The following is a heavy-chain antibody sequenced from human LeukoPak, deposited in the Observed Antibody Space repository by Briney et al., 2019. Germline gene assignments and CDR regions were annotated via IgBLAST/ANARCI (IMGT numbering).Heavy chain of an antibody. J-gene: IGHJ5*02. D-gene: IGHD2-8*01. CDR1: GFTFSVYY. Sequence: PGGSLRLSCAASGFTFSVYYMFWVRQAPGKGLVWVSNISPDATNSKYADFVEGRFTISRDNAKNTLYLQLNSLRVEDAAVYYCARDAAGSPYCTNGVCYYNWFDPWGQGTLVTVSS. V-gene: IGHV3-74*03. CDR3: ARDAAGSPYCTNGVCYYNWFDP. CDR2: ISPDATNS.